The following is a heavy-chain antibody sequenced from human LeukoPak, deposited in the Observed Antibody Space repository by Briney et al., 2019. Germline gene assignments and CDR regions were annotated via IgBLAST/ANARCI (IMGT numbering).Heavy chain of an antibody. V-gene: IGHV3-23*01. D-gene: IGHD6-13*01. Sequence: GGSLRLSCETSGFSFNTYAMSWVRQTPGKGLEWVAGVSHTGARTYYADSVKGRFTISRDSSKKTVFLQMTGLRAEDTAVYYCARVGYSSSWYGRGDWFDPWGQGTLVTVSS. J-gene: IGHJ5*02. CDR1: GFSFNTYA. CDR2: VSHTGART. CDR3: ARVGYSSSWYGRGDWFDP.